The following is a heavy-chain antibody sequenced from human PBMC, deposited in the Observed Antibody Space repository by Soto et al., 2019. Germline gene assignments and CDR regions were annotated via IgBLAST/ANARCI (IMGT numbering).Heavy chain of an antibody. D-gene: IGHD1-1*01. CDR1: GFTFSSYA. Sequence: QVQLVESGGGVVQPGRSLRLSCAASGFTFSSYAMHWVRQAPGKGLEWVAVISYDGSNKYYADSVKGRFTISRDKSKNTLYLQMNSLRAEDTAVYYCARDRLRYNWNDFPYYYSGMDVWGQGTTVTVSS. CDR2: ISYDGSNK. J-gene: IGHJ6*02. V-gene: IGHV3-30-3*01. CDR3: ARDRLRYNWNDFPYYYSGMDV.